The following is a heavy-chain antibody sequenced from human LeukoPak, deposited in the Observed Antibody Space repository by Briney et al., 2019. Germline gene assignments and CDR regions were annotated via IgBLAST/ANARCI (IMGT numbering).Heavy chain of an antibody. CDR1: GYTFTSYD. V-gene: IGHV1-8*01. CDR2: MNPNSGNT. D-gene: IGHD3-3*01. CDR3: ARAHHITIFGVVIKGRYFQH. J-gene: IGHJ1*01. Sequence: ASVKVSCKASGYTFTSYDINWVRQATGQGLEWMGWMNPNSGNTGYAQKFQGRVTMTRNTSISTAYMKLSSLRSEDTAVYYCARAHHITIFGVVIKGRYFQHWGQGTLVTVSS.